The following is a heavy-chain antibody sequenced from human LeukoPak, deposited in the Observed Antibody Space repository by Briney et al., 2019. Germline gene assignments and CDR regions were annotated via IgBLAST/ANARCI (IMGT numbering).Heavy chain of an antibody. Sequence: PSETLSLTCSVSGASVSSDGHYWNWIRQHPGEGLEWIGYIFHNGNTFYNPSLKSRITMSVDTSKNQFSLTLRSVTAADTAVYSCASGMLVLFPELLESALDFWGPGTMVTV. J-gene: IGHJ3*01. D-gene: IGHD1-1*01. CDR3: ASGMLVLFPELLESALDF. V-gene: IGHV4-31*03. CDR2: IFHNGNT. CDR1: GASVSSDGHY.